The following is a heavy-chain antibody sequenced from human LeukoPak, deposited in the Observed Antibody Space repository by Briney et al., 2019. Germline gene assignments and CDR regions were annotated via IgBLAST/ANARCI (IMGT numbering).Heavy chain of an antibody. V-gene: IGHV3-21*01. CDR1: GFTFSSYS. CDR2: ISSSSSYI. J-gene: IGHJ4*02. D-gene: IGHD1-26*01. CDR3: ARAGSGSPDLDY. Sequence: PGGSLRLSCAASGFTFSSYSMNWVRQAPGKGLEWVSSISSSSSYIYYAYSGKGRFTISRDNAHNLLYLQMTGMRADATAVDYCARAGSGSPDLDYWGQGTLATVSS.